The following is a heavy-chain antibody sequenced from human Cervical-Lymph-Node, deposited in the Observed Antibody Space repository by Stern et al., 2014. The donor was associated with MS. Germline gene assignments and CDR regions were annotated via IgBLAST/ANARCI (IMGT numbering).Heavy chain of an antibody. CDR3: ANAAALSCRSASCYKAFEH. V-gene: IGHV3-30*18. CDR2: ISYDGTDN. CDR1: GFSFSSYG. Sequence: VQLVESRGGVVQPGKSLRLSCAASGFSFSSYGMHWVRQAPGKGLDWVAVISYDGTDNYYADSVEGRFTISRDNSKNTLYLQMNSLRPEDTAVYYCANAAALSCRSASCYKAFEHWGQGILVTVSS. J-gene: IGHJ4*02. D-gene: IGHD2-2*02.